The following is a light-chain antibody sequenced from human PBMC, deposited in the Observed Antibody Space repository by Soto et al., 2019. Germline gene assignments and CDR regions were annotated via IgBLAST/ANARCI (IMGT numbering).Light chain of an antibody. CDR1: RGSIASNY. J-gene: IGLJ1*01. Sequence: NFMLTQPHSVSECPGKTVTISCTRRRGSIASNYVQWYQQRPGSPPTTVIYEDNQRPSGVPDRFSGSNDSTSNSASHTIYALKNEDEADYYCQSYDSSNSYVFGTGTKLTVL. V-gene: IGLV6-57*01. CDR2: EDN. CDR3: QSYDSSNSYV.